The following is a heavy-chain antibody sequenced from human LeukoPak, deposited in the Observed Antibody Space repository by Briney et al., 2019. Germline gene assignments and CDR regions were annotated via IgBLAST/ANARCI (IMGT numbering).Heavy chain of an antibody. CDR3: ARDLSRYDYVWGSYRFPHAFDI. J-gene: IGHJ3*02. D-gene: IGHD3-16*02. V-gene: IGHV4-61*02. CDR1: GGSISSGSYY. Sequence: PSETLSLTCTVSGGSISSGSYYWSWIRQPAGKGLEWIGRIYTSGSTSYNPSLKNRVTISVDTSKNQFSLKLSSVTAADTAVYYCARDLSRYDYVWGSYRFPHAFDIWGQGTMVTVSS. CDR2: IYTSGST.